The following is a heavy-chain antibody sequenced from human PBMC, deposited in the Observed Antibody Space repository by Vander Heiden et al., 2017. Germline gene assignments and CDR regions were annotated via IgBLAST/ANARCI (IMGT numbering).Heavy chain of an antibody. D-gene: IGHD3-10*01. CDR3: AKESYYGSGRGFDY. J-gene: IGHJ4*02. CDR2: ISWNSGSI. CDR1: GFTFDDYA. Sequence: EVQLVESGGGLVQPGRSLRLSCAASGFTFDDYAMHWVRQAPGKGMEWVSGISWNSGSIGYADSVKGRFTISRDNAKNSLYLQMNSLRAEDTALYYCAKESYYGSGRGFDYWGQGTLVTVSS. V-gene: IGHV3-9*01.